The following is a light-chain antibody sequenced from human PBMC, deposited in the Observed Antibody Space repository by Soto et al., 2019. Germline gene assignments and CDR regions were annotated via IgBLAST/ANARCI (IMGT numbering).Light chain of an antibody. Sequence: QAVVTQEPSLTVSPGGTVTLTCGSSTGTVTSGHFPYWFQQKPGQAPRTLIYETSNRHSWTPARFSGSLLGDKAALTLSGAQPEDKADYYCLLSYGGPRVFGGGTQLTVL. V-gene: IGLV7-46*01. CDR2: ETS. CDR1: TGTVTSGHF. J-gene: IGLJ2*01. CDR3: LLSYGGPRV.